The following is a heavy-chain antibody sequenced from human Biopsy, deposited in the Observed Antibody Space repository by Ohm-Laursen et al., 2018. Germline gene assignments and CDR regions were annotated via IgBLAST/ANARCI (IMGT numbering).Heavy chain of an antibody. CDR2: ISYTGGI. V-gene: IGHV4-59*07. CDR3: ARMPHFDY. CDR1: GGSISGYH. J-gene: IGHJ4*02. D-gene: IGHD2-2*01. Sequence: SDTLSLTWTVSGGSISGYHWSWIRKSPGKGLEWLAYISYTGGIPSNPSLNGRATMSPDTSKNQFSLRLIYVTAADTAVYYCARMPHFDYWGQGILVTVSS.